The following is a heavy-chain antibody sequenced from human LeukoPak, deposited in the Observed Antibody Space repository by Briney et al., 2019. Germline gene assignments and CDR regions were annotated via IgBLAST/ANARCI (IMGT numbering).Heavy chain of an antibody. J-gene: IGHJ4*02. CDR2: IIPIFGTA. Sequence: ASVKVSCNASGGTFSSYAISWVRQAPGQGLEWMGGIIPIFGTANYAQKFQGRVTITADKSTSTAYMELSSLRSEDTAVYYCARVEEWEPQPFDYWGQGTLVTVSS. D-gene: IGHD1-26*01. V-gene: IGHV1-69*06. CDR1: GGTFSSYA. CDR3: ARVEEWEPQPFDY.